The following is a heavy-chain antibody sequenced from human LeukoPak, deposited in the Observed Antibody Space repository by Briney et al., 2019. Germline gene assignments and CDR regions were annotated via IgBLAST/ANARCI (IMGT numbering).Heavy chain of an antibody. CDR1: GGYISSYY. CDR3: ARDRGVAARPDGMDV. CDR2: IYYSGST. J-gene: IGHJ6*02. Sequence: SETLSLTCTVSGGYISSYYWSWIRQPPGKGLEWIGYIYYSGSTNYNPSLKSRVTISVDTSKNQFSLKLSSVTAADTAVYYCARDRGVAARPDGMDVWGQGTTVTVSS. D-gene: IGHD6-6*01. V-gene: IGHV4-59*01.